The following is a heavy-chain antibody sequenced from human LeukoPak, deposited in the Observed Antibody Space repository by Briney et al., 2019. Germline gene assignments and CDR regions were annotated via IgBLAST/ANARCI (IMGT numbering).Heavy chain of an antibody. J-gene: IGHJ4*02. D-gene: IGHD6-19*01. CDR1: VGSISSYY. V-gene: IGHV4-59*08. CDR2: IYYSGST. Sequence: SETLSLTCIVSVGSISSYYWSWIRQPPRKGLEWIGYIYYSGSTNYNPSLKSRVTISVDTSKDQFSLKLRSVTAADTAVYYCAGIAVAGSGFDYWGQGTLVTVSS. CDR3: AGIAVAGSGFDY.